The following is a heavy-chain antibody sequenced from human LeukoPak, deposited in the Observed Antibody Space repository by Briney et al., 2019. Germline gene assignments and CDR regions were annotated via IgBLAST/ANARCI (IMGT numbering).Heavy chain of an antibody. D-gene: IGHD3-22*01. J-gene: IGHJ4*02. CDR1: GYSFTSYW. CDR2: IYPGDSDT. V-gene: IGHV5-51*01. CDR3: ARLSYYYDSSGYYRYFDY. Sequence: GESLKISCKGSGYSFTSYWIGWVRQMPGKGLEWMGVIYPGDSDTRYSPSFQGQVTISADKSISTAYQQWSSLKASDTAMYYCARLSYYYDSSGYYRYFDYWGQGTLVTVSS.